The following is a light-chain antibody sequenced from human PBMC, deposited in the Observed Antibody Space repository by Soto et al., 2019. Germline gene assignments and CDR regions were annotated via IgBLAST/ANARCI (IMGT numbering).Light chain of an antibody. V-gene: IGKV3-11*01. J-gene: IGKJ2*01. CDR2: GAS. CDR1: QSLSND. Sequence: EIVLTQSPATLSLSPGERATLSCRASQSLSNDLAWYQQKPGQAPRLLIYGASNRATGIPPRFSGGGSGTDFTLTISSLEPEDFAIYYCQQYGGSPLVTFGQGTKLEIK. CDR3: QQYGGSPLVT.